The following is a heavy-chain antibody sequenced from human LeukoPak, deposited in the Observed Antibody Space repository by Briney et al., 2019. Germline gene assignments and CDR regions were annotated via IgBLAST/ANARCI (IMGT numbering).Heavy chain of an antibody. CDR2: IIHSGST. CDR1: GGSFSGNQ. CDR3: ARIYEEGFWSGKCTFDI. J-gene: IGHJ3*02. Sequence: PSETLSLTCAVYGGSFSGNQWCWIRQSPGKGLEWIGEIIHSGSTNYNPSLKSRVTISVDTSKNQVSLKVRSVTAADTAVYYCARIYEEGFWSGKCTFDIWGQGTMVTVSS. D-gene: IGHD3-3*01. V-gene: IGHV4-34*12.